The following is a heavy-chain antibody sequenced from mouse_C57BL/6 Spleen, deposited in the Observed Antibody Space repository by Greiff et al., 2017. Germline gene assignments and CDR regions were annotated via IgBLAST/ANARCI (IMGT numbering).Heavy chain of an antibody. V-gene: IGHV10-3*01. J-gene: IGHJ2*01. Sequence: EVQLVESGGGLVQPKGSLKLSCAASGFTFNTYAMHWVRQAPGKGLEWVARIRSKSSNYATYYADSVKDRFTISRDESQSMLYLQMNNLKTEDTAMYYCVRDHGSLYYFDYWGQGTTLTVSS. CDR1: GFTFNTYA. D-gene: IGHD1-1*01. CDR3: VRDHGSLYYFDY. CDR2: IRSKSSNYAT.